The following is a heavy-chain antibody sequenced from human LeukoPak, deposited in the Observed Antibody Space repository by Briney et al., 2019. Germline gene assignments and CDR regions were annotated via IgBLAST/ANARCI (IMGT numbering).Heavy chain of an antibody. D-gene: IGHD3-3*01. J-gene: IGHJ4*02. Sequence: GGSLRLSCAGSRFTFSGYSMNWVDQPPGKGLEWVSSISSSSSYIYYTDSVKGRFTISRDNAKNSLYLQMNSLRAEDTAVYYCARGFLARPGFFDYWGPGTLVTVSS. V-gene: IGHV3-21*06. CDR1: RFTFSGYS. CDR2: ISSSSSYI. CDR3: ARGFLARPGFFDY.